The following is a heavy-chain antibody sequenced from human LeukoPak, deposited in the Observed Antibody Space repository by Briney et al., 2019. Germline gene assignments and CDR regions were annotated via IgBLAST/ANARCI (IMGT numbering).Heavy chain of an antibody. D-gene: IGHD1-1*01. CDR3: ARGRRYRAYYYMDV. Sequence: GASVKVSCKASGYTFTSYDINWVRQATGQGLEWMGWMNPNSGNTGYAQKFQGRVTITRNTSISTAYMELSSLRSEDTAVYYCARGRRYRAYYYMDVWGKGTTVTVSS. CDR1: GYTFTSYD. V-gene: IGHV1-8*03. CDR2: MNPNSGNT. J-gene: IGHJ6*03.